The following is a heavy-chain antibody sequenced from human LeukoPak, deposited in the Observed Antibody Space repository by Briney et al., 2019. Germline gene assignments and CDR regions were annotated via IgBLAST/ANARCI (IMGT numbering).Heavy chain of an antibody. V-gene: IGHV1-46*01. J-gene: IGHJ3*02. D-gene: IGHD5-18*01. CDR1: GYTFTSYY. Sequence: GASVKVSCKASGYTFTSYYMHWVRQAPGQGLEWMGIINPSGGSTSYAQKFQGRVTMTRDTSTSTVYMELSSLRSEDTAVYYCARGSVDTAMAPKGAFDIWGQGTMVTVSS. CDR2: INPSGGST. CDR3: ARGSVDTAMAPKGAFDI.